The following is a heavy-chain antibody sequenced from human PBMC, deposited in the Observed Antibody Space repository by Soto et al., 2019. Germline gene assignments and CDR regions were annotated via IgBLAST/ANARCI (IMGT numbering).Heavy chain of an antibody. D-gene: IGHD2-15*01. Sequence: SETLSLTCAVYGGSFSGYYWSWIRQPPGKGLEWIGEINHSGSTNYNPSLKSRVTISVDTSKNQFSLKLSSVTAADTAVYYCALLVVVAATSDYYYGMDVWGQGTTVTVSS. CDR3: ALLVVVAATSDYYYGMDV. J-gene: IGHJ6*02. CDR1: GGSFSGYY. CDR2: INHSGST. V-gene: IGHV4-34*01.